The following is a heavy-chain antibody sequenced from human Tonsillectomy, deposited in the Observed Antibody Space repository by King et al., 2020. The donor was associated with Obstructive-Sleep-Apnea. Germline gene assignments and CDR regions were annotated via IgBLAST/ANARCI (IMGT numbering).Heavy chain of an antibody. V-gene: IGHV3-9*01. CDR2: ISWNGGSR. J-gene: IGHJ4*02. CDR1: GFTFDDYA. CDR3: AKDISYDILTGDFDY. D-gene: IGHD3-9*01. Sequence: VQLVESGGGLAQPGRSLRLSCAASGFTFDDYAMHWVRQAPGKGLEWVSGISWNGGSRGYADSLKGRFTISRDNAKSSLYLQMNSLSAEDTALYYCAKDISYDILTGDFDYWGQGTLVTVSS.